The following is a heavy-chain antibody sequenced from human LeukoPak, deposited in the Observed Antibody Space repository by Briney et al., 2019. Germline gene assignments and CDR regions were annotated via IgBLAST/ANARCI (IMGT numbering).Heavy chain of an antibody. CDR1: GGTFSSYA. J-gene: IGHJ4*02. V-gene: IGHV1-18*01. CDR2: ISAYNGST. CDR3: ARVPEGDYSVDY. Sequence: ASVKVSCKASGGTFSSYAISWVRQAPGQGLEWMGWISAYNGSTNYAQKLQGRVTMTTDTSTSTAYMELRSLRSDDTAVYYCARVPEGDYSVDYWGQGTLVTVSS. D-gene: IGHD4-17*01.